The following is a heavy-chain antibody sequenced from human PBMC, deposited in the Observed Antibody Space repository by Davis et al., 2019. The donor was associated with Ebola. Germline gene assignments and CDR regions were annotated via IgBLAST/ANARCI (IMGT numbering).Heavy chain of an antibody. J-gene: IGHJ4*02. D-gene: IGHD2-2*01. CDR3: VQGTTSCKA. V-gene: IGHV3-23*01. CDR2: ISMRGDST. CDR1: GFIFRNYG. Sequence: PGGSLRLSCAASGFIFRNYGMTWVRQASGKGLECVAAISMRGDSTDYADSVRGRFTIARDNSNKMLYLQMNSLTVEDTAVYYCVQGTTSCKAWGQGTLVTVSS.